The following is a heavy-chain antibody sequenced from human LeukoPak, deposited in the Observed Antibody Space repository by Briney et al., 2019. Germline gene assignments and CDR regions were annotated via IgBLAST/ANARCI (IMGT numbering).Heavy chain of an antibody. V-gene: IGHV4-39*01. CDR1: GGSISSSSYY. J-gene: IGHJ6*03. D-gene: IGHD2-8*01. CDR2: IYYSGST. Sequence: TASETLSLTCTVSGGSISSSSYYWGWIRQPPGKGLEWIGSIYYSGSTYYNPSLKSRVTISVDTSKSQFSLKLSSVTAADTAVYYCARQLYCTNGVCYSDYYYYYMDVWGKGTTVTVSS. CDR3: ARQLYCTNGVCYSDYYYYYMDV.